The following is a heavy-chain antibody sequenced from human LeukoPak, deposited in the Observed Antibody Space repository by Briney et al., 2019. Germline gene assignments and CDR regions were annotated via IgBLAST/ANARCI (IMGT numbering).Heavy chain of an antibody. D-gene: IGHD3-3*01. CDR2: LHSSGST. Sequence: PSETLSLTCTVSGGSISSYYWGWIRQPPGKVLEWIGSLHSSGSTWYAPSLKSRVTISVDTSKNQFSLKLSSVTAADTAVYYCASLGYDFWSGYSTFLDYWGQGTLVTVSS. CDR3: ASLGYDFWSGYSTFLDY. V-gene: IGHV4-39*01. J-gene: IGHJ4*02. CDR1: GGSISSYY.